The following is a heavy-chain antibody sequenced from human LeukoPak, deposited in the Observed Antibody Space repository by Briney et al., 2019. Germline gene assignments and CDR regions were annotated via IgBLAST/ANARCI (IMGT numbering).Heavy chain of an antibody. CDR2: GSDVGGT. CDR1: GASLNGHY. J-gene: IGHJ4*02. CDR3: ARLPFNSGYEYFDY. D-gene: IGHD5-12*01. Sequence: PSETLSLTCAVYGASLNGHYWSWIRQPPGKGLEWIGEGSDVGGTKYNPSLKSRVTISVDTSKNQFSLKLSSVTAADTAVYSCARLPFNSGYEYFDYWGQGTLVTVSS. V-gene: IGHV4-34*01.